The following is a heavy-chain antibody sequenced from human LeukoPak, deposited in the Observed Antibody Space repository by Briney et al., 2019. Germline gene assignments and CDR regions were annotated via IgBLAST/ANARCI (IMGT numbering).Heavy chain of an antibody. D-gene: IGHD2-2*01. CDR2: IYYSGST. V-gene: IGHV4-59*01. CDR3: ARGRWLQLPQH. J-gene: IGHJ1*01. Sequence: SGTLSLTCTVSGGSISTYYWSWIRQPPGKGLEWIGYIYYSGSTDYNPSLKSRVTISVDTSKNQFSLEVNSVTAADTAVYYCARGRWLQLPQHWGQGTLVTVSS. CDR1: GGSISTYY.